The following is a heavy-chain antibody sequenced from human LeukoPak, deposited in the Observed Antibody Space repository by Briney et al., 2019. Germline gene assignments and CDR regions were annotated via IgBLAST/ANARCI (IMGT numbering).Heavy chain of an antibody. CDR1: GYTFTGYY. CDR3: ASAPWFGELLNY. CDR2: INPNSGDT. D-gene: IGHD3-10*01. J-gene: IGHJ4*02. Sequence: ASVKVSCKASGYTFTGYYMHWVRQAPGQGLEWMGWINPNSGDTNYAQKFQGRVTMTRDTSISTAYMELSRLRSDDTAVYSCASAPWFGELLNYWGQGTLVTVSS. V-gene: IGHV1-2*02.